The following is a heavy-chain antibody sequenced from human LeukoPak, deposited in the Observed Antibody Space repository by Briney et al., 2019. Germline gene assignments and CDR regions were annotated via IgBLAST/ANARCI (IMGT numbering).Heavy chain of an antibody. CDR3: ATSGYAMVDY. CDR2: IRYDGTNK. CDR1: GFTFSSCG. D-gene: IGHD5-12*01. Sequence: GGSLRLSCVASGFTFSSCGMHWVRQAPGKGLEWVAFIRYDGTNKYYADSVKGRFTISRDNAKNSLYLQMNSLRAEDTAVYYCATSGYAMVDYWGQGTLVTVSS. J-gene: IGHJ4*02. V-gene: IGHV3-30*02.